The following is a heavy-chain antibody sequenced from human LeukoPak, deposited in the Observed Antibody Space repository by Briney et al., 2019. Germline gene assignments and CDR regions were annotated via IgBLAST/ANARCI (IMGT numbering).Heavy chain of an antibody. V-gene: IGHV4-59*12. CDR1: GGSISTYY. Sequence: SETLSLTCTVSGGSISTYYWSWIRQPPGKGLEWIGYIYYSGSTNYNPSLKSRVTISVDTSKNQFSLKLSSVTAADAAVYYCARGEIQLWLRFYYYYGMDVWGQGTTVTVSS. D-gene: IGHD5-18*01. CDR3: ARGEIQLWLRFYYYYGMDV. J-gene: IGHJ6*02. CDR2: IYYSGST.